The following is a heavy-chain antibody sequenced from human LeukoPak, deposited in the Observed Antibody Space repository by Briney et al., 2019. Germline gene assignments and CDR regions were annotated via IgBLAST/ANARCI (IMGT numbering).Heavy chain of an antibody. D-gene: IGHD6-13*01. Sequence: GGSLRLSCAASGFTFSSYSINWVRQAPGKGLEWVSSISSSSTYIYYADSVKGRFTISRDNANNSLYLQMNSLRAEDTAVYYCAREQLGGFDYWGQGTLVTVSS. CDR1: GFTFSSYS. CDR2: ISSSSTYI. CDR3: AREQLGGFDY. J-gene: IGHJ4*02. V-gene: IGHV3-21*01.